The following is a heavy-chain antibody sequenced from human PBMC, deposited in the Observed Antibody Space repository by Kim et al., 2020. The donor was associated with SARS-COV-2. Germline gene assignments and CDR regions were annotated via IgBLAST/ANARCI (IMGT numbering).Heavy chain of an antibody. CDR1: GYTLTELS. CDR2: FDPEDGET. CDR3: ATSGSSSWYAYYGMDV. J-gene: IGHJ6*02. Sequence: ASVKVSCKVSGYTLTELSMHWVRQAPGKGLVWMGGFDPEDGETIYAQKFQGRVTMTEDTSTDTAYMELSSLRSEDTAVYYCATSGSSSWYAYYGMDVWGQGTTVTVSS. V-gene: IGHV1-24*01. D-gene: IGHD6-13*01.